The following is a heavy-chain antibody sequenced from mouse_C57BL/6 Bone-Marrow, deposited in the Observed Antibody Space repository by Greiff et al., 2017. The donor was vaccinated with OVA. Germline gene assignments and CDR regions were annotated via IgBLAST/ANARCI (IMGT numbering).Heavy chain of an antibody. CDR1: GYTFTSYW. Sequence: VQLQQPGAELVKPGASVKMSCKASGYTFTSYWITWVKQRPGQGLEWIGDIYPGSGSTNYNEKFKSKATLTVDTSSSTAYMQLSSLTSEDSAVDYCARGDGYYVGFAYWGQGTLVTVSA. V-gene: IGHV1-55*01. CDR2: IYPGSGST. D-gene: IGHD2-3*01. J-gene: IGHJ3*01. CDR3: ARGDGYYVGFAY.